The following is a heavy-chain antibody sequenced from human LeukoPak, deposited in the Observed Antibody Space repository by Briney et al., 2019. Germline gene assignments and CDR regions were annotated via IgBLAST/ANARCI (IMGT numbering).Heavy chain of an antibody. V-gene: IGHV3-48*02. Sequence: PGGSLRLSCTASGFTFSHHDMNWVRRAPGKGLEWISYIRSDSRALYYADSVRGRFTISRDNGKNSLYLQMTSLRDEDTAVYYCARDLFDSCADYWGQGTLVTVSS. CDR2: IRSDSRAL. J-gene: IGHJ4*02. CDR1: GFTFSHHD. D-gene: IGHD3/OR15-3a*01. CDR3: ARDLFDSCADY.